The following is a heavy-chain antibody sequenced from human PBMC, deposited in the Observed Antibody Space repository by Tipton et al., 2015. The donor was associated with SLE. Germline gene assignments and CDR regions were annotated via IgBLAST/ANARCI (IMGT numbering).Heavy chain of an antibody. V-gene: IGHV3-7*01. CDR3: ARSLVWSGYYGYMDV. CDR2: IKQDGSEK. D-gene: IGHD3-3*01. Sequence: GSLRLSCAASGFTFSSYWMSWVRQAPGKGLEWVANIKQDGSEKYYVDSVKGRFTISRDNAKNSLYLQMNSLRAEDTAVYYCARSLVWSGYYGYMDVWGKGTTVTVSS. J-gene: IGHJ6*03. CDR1: GFTFSSYW.